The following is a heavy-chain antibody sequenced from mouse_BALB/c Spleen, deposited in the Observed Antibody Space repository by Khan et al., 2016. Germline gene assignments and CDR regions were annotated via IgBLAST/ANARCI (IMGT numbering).Heavy chain of an antibody. CDR2: IRLKSNNYAT. CDR3: TNYGNFLYAVDY. D-gene: IGHD2-1*01. J-gene: IGHJ4*01. V-gene: IGHV6-6*02. CDR1: GFTFSNYW. Sequence: EVKLEVSGGGLVQPGGSMKLSCVASGFTFSNYWMNWVRQSPEKGLEWVAEIRLKSNNYATHYAESVKGRFTISRDDSKSSVYLQMNNLRTEDTGISYCTNYGNFLYAVDYWGQGTSVTVSS.